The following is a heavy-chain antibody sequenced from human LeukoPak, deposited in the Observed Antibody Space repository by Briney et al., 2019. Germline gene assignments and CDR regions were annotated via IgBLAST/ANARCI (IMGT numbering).Heavy chain of an antibody. CDR2: IIPIFGTA. CDR1: GGTFSSYA. CDR3: ARVVDDFWSGYFDY. Sequence: GASVKVSCKASGGTFSSYAISWVRQAPGQGLEWMGGIIPIFGTANYAQKFQGRVTITADESTSTAYMELSSLRSEDTAVYYCARVVDDFWSGYFDYWGQGTLVTVSS. J-gene: IGHJ4*02. V-gene: IGHV1-69*13. D-gene: IGHD3-3*01.